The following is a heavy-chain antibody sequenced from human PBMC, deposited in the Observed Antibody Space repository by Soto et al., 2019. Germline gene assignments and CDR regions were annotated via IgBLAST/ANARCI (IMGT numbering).Heavy chain of an antibody. D-gene: IGHD1-7*01. CDR3: ARDRSGPGNWNYDTFDI. CDR1: GGTFSSLG. Sequence: QVQLVQSGAEVKKPGSSVKVSCKASGGTFSSLGISWVRQGPRQGLEWLGGFIPMFGTANYPQKFQGRVTLSANDSTSTANMELSSLTSEDTAVYFCARDRSGPGNWNYDTFDIWGQGTLVTVSS. J-gene: IGHJ3*02. CDR2: FIPMFGTA. V-gene: IGHV1-69*01.